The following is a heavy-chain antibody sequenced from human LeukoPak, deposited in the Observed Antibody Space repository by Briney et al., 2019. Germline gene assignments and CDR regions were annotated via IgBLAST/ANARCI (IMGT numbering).Heavy chain of an antibody. J-gene: IGHJ3*02. Sequence: PGGSLRLSCAASGFTFSSYWMSWVRQAPGKGLERVANIKQDGSEKYYVDSVKGRFTISRDNAKNSLYLQVNSLRAEDTAVYYCASFHRGAFDIWGQGTMVTVSS. CDR2: IKQDGSEK. CDR1: GFTFSSYW. CDR3: ASFHRGAFDI. V-gene: IGHV3-7*01.